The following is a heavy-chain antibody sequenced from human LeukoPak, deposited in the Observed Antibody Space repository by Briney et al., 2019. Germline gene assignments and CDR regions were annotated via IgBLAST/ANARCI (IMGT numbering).Heavy chain of an antibody. CDR3: ARHAAPYYYGSGSYLGY. V-gene: IGHV4-59*08. CDR1: GGSISSYY. CDR2: IYYSGST. Sequence: TSETLSLTCTVSGGSISSYYWSWIRQPPGKGPEWIGHIYYSGSTNYNPSLKSRVTISVDTSKNQFSLKLSSVTAADTAVYYCARHAAPYYYGSGSYLGYWGQGTLVTVSS. J-gene: IGHJ4*02. D-gene: IGHD3-10*01.